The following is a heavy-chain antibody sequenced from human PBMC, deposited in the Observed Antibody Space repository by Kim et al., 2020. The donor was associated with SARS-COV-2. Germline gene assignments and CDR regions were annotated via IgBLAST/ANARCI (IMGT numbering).Heavy chain of an antibody. CDR1: GFSVSSHW. Sequence: GGSLRLSCAASGFSVSSHWMNWVRQAPGKGLVWVSRINSDRTTTSDADSGRGRFTSSRDNDKNTLYLQMNSLRAEDTAVYYCARRQISSGWYDFDYWGQGTLVTVSS. CDR2: INSDRTTT. V-gene: IGHV3-74*01. CDR3: ARRQISSGWYDFDY. D-gene: IGHD6-19*01. J-gene: IGHJ4*02.